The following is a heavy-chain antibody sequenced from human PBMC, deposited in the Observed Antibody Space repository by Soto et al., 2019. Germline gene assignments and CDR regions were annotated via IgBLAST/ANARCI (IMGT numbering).Heavy chain of an antibody. CDR2: IIPILGIA. J-gene: IGHJ4*02. CDR1: GDTFSSYT. Sequence: QVQLVQSGAEVKKPGSSVKVSCKASGDTFSSYTISWVRQAPGQGLEWMGRIIPILGIANYAQKFQGRVTITADKSTSTAYMELSSLRSEYTALYYCASDGGTMVRGYGYWGQGTLVTVSS. V-gene: IGHV1-69*02. CDR3: ASDGGTMVRGYGY. D-gene: IGHD3-10*01.